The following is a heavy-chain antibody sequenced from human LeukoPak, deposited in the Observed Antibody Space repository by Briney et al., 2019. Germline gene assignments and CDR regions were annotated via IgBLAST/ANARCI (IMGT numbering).Heavy chain of an antibody. V-gene: IGHV1-24*01. J-gene: IGHJ6*03. CDR2: FDPEDGET. D-gene: IGHD5-18*01. CDR1: GYTLTELS. Sequence: ASVKVSCKVSGYTLTELSMHWVRQAPGKGLEWMGGFDPEDGETIYAQKFQGRVTMTEDTSTDTAYMELSSLRSEDTAVYYCATRTGGYSYGFDYYYYMDVWGKGTTVTISS. CDR3: ATRTGGYSYGFDYYYYMDV.